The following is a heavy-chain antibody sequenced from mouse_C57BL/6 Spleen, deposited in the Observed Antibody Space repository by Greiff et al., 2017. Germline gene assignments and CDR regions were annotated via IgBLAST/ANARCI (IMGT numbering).Heavy chain of an antibody. CDR2: IDPEDGDT. CDR3: TKPHYYGSSSHWYFDV. Sequence: EVQLQQSGAELVRPGASVKLSCTASGFNIKDYYMHWVKQRPEQGLEWIGRIDPEDGDTEYAPKLQGKATMTADTSSNTAYLQLSSLTSEDTAVYYCTKPHYYGSSSHWYFDVWGTGTTVTVSS. CDR1: GFNIKDYY. D-gene: IGHD1-1*01. V-gene: IGHV14-1*01. J-gene: IGHJ1*03.